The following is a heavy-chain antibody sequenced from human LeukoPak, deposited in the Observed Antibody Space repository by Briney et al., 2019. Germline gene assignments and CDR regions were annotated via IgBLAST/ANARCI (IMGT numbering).Heavy chain of an antibody. CDR3: ARSDWFDP. CDR1: GFTLSSYW. CDR2: IKTDGSSA. Sequence: GGSLRLSCAATGFTLSSYWMHWVRQVPGKGLVWVSRIKTDGSSAGYADSVKGRFTISRDNAKNTLYLQMNSLTAEDTAVYYCARSDWFDPWGQGTLVTVSS. V-gene: IGHV3-74*01. J-gene: IGHJ5*02.